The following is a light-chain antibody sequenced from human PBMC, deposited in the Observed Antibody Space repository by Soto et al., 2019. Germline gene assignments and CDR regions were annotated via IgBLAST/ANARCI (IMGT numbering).Light chain of an antibody. CDR2: DIN. Sequence: QSVLTQPPSVSAAPGQKVTISCSGSSSNIGNNYVSWYQQLPGTAPKLLIYDINKRPSGIPDRFSGSRSGTSATLGITGLQAGDEADYYCGNWDSRLRAVVFGGGTKLTVL. CDR1: SSNIGNNY. V-gene: IGLV1-51*01. J-gene: IGLJ2*01. CDR3: GNWDSRLRAVV.